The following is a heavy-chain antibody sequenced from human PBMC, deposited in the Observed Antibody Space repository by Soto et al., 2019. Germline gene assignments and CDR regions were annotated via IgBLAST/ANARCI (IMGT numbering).Heavy chain of an antibody. CDR3: ARDHRGGTDAFDI. Sequence: QVQLVQSGAEVKKPGASVKVSCKASGYTFTSFGISWVRQAPGQGLEWMGWISAYNGNTNYAENLQGRVTMTTDTSTSTAYRELRSLRSDDTAVYYWARDHRGGTDAFDIWGQGTMVNVSS. CDR1: GYTFTSFG. CDR2: ISAYNGNT. V-gene: IGHV1-18*01. J-gene: IGHJ3*02. D-gene: IGHD2-15*01.